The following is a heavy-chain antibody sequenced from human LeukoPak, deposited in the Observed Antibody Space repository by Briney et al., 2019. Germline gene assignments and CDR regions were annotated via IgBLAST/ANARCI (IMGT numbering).Heavy chain of an antibody. D-gene: IGHD2-15*01. CDR2: IIPIFGTA. Sequence: SVKVSCKASGYTFTGYYMHWVRQAPGQGLEWMGGIIPIFGTANYAQKFQGRVTITADKSTSTAYMELSSLRSEDTAVYYCARDRVIAPYYYYYMDVWGKGTTVTVSS. CDR3: ARDRVIAPYYYYYMDV. V-gene: IGHV1-69*06. CDR1: GYTFTGYY. J-gene: IGHJ6*03.